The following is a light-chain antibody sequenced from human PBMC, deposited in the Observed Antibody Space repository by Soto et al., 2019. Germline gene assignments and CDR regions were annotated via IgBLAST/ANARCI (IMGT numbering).Light chain of an antibody. Sequence: EIVLTQSPATLSLSPGERATLSCRASQSVSSYLAWYQQNPGQAPRLLIYDASNRATGIPARFSGSGAGTDFALPISSLEPEDFGVYYCQQRSNWPRLTFGGGTKVEIK. J-gene: IGKJ4*02. CDR3: QQRSNWPRLT. CDR1: QSVSSY. V-gene: IGKV3-11*01. CDR2: DAS.